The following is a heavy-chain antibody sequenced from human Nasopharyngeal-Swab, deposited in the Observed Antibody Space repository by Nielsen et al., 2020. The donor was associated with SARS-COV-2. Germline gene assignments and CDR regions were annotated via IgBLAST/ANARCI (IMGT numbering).Heavy chain of an antibody. CDR1: GYTFTGYY. V-gene: IGHV1-2*06. Sequence: ASVKVSCKASGYTFTGYYMHWVRRAPGQGLEWMGRINPNSGGTNYAQKFQGRVTMTRDTSISTAYMELSRLRSDDTAVYYCARGERVTIFGVVMHDAFDIWGQGTMVTVSS. CDR3: ARGERVTIFGVVMHDAFDI. CDR2: INPNSGGT. J-gene: IGHJ3*02. D-gene: IGHD3-3*01.